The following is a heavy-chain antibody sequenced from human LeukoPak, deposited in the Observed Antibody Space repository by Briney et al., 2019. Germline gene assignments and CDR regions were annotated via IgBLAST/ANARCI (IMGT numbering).Heavy chain of an antibody. D-gene: IGHD6-19*01. CDR2: IYYSGST. CDR1: GGSISSYY. J-gene: IGHJ4*02. CDR3: ARNRWIVVAGTEVDFDY. V-gene: IGHV4-59*08. Sequence: PSETLSLTCTVSGGSISSYYWSWIRQPPGKGLEWIGYIYYSGSTNYNPSLKSRVTISVDTSKNQFSLKLSSVTAADTAVYYCARNRWIVVAGTEVDFDYWGQGTLVTVSS.